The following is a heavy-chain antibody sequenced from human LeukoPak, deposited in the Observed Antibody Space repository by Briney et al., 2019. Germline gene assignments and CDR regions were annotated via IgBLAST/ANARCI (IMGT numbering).Heavy chain of an antibody. Sequence: ASVKVSCKASGYTFTSYDINWVRQATGQGLEWMGWMNPNSGNTGYAQKFQGRVTMTRNTSISTAYMELSSLRSEDTAVYYCARVFSSSWYFGTYYGMDVWGQGTTVTVSS. J-gene: IGHJ6*02. CDR2: MNPNSGNT. D-gene: IGHD6-13*01. V-gene: IGHV1-8*01. CDR1: GYTFTSYD. CDR3: ARVFSSSWYFGTYYGMDV.